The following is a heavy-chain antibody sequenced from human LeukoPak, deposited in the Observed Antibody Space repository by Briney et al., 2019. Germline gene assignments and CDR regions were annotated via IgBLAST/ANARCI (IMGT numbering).Heavy chain of an antibody. Sequence: GESLKISCKGSGYSFTSYWIGWVRQMPGKGLEWMGIIYPGDSDTRHSPSFQGQVTISADKSISTAYLQWSSLRASDTAMYYCARRGYYYDSSGYYHHYFDYWGQGTLVTVSS. V-gene: IGHV5-51*01. CDR1: GYSFTSYW. CDR2: IYPGDSDT. CDR3: ARRGYYYDSSGYYHHYFDY. D-gene: IGHD3-22*01. J-gene: IGHJ4*02.